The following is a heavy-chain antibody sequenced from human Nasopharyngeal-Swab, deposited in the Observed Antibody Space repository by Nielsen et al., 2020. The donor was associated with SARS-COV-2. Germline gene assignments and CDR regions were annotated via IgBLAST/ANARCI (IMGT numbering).Heavy chain of an antibody. J-gene: IGHJ4*02. CDR3: AKEEVPNDY. V-gene: IGHV3-23*01. D-gene: IGHD4/OR15-4a*01. CDR2: ISISGATT. Sequence: GGPLRLSCSVSGFTFNNSALCRVRQAPGKGLEWVSAISISGATTFYADTVRGRFTISRDNDRNTVYLQMSSLTVEDTAIYYCAKEEVPNDYWGQGTLVTVSS. CDR1: GFTFNNSA.